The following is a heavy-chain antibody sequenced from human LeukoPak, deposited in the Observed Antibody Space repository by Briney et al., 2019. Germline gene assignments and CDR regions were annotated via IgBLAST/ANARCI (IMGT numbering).Heavy chain of an antibody. Sequence: GGSLRLSCAASGFTFSSYSMNWVRQAPGKGLEWVSYISSSSSTIYCADSVKGRFTISRDNAKNSLYLQMNSLRAEDTAVYYCARRDDYVWGSYPNYFDYWGQGTLVTVSS. J-gene: IGHJ4*02. CDR3: ARRDDYVWGSYPNYFDY. V-gene: IGHV3-48*01. D-gene: IGHD3-16*02. CDR2: ISSSSSTI. CDR1: GFTFSSYS.